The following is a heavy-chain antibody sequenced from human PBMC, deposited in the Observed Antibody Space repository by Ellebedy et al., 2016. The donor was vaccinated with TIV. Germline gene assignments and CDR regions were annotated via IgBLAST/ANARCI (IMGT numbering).Heavy chain of an antibody. J-gene: IGHJ4*02. D-gene: IGHD3-3*01. CDR2: ISYNSGTI. CDR3: VRDSRDDFWSEFDY. V-gene: IGHV3-9*01. CDR1: GFTFDDYA. Sequence: GGSLRLSXVASGFTFDDYAMHWVRQGPGKGLEWVSGISYNSGTIAYADSVKGRFTISRDNAKNSLYLQMNSLRVEDTALYYCVRDSRDDFWSEFDYWGQGTLVTVSS.